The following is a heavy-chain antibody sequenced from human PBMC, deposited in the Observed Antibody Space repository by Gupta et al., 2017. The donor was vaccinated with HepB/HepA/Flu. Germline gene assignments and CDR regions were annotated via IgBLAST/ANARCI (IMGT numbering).Heavy chain of an antibody. D-gene: IGHD7-27*01. V-gene: IGHV1-8*03. Sequence: QVQPVPSGAEVKKPGASVKVSCKASGYTFTSYDLNWVRQATGQGLEWMGGMNPNSGNTGYAQKFQGRVTITRNTSISTAYMELSSLGSEDTAVYYCARGLTGSEAFDIWGQGTMVTVSS. CDR3: ARGLTGSEAFDI. J-gene: IGHJ3*02. CDR1: GYTFTSYD. CDR2: MNPNSGNT.